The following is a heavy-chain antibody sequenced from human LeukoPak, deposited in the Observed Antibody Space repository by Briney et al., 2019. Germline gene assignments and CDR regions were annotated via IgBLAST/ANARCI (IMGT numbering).Heavy chain of an antibody. CDR1: GYTFTSYY. CDR2: INPSGGST. Sequence: ASVKVSCKAPGYTFTSYYMHWVRQAPGQGLEWMGIINPSGGSTSYAQKFQGRDTMTRDTSTSTVYMELSSLRSEDTAVYYCARAGYGYSFDYWGQGTLVTVSS. D-gene: IGHD5-18*01. J-gene: IGHJ4*02. CDR3: ARAGYGYSFDY. V-gene: IGHV1-46*01.